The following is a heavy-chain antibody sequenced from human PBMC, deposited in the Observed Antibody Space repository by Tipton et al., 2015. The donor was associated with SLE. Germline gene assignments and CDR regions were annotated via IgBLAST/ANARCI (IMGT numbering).Heavy chain of an antibody. CDR2: IYGGGNT. J-gene: IGHJ4*02. CDR1: GFTVSSNY. D-gene: IGHD6-13*01. Sequence: SLRLSCAASGFTVSSNYMSWVRQAPGKGLEWVSVIYGGGNTYYPDSVKGRFTISRDVSKNMLYLQMNSLRDVDTAIYYCASKGTDIDSWYPVWGQGTLVTVSS. V-gene: IGHV3-53*05. CDR3: ASKGTDIDSWYPV.